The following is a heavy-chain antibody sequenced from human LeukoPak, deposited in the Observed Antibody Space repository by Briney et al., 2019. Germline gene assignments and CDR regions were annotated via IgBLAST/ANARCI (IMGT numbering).Heavy chain of an antibody. V-gene: IGHV1-18*01. J-gene: IGHJ4*02. CDR1: GYTFTSYG. CDR2: ISAYNGNT. Sequence: GASVKVYCRASGYTFTSYGISWVRQAPGQGLEWMGWISAYNGNTNYAQKLQGRVTMTTDTSTSTAYMELRSLRSDDTAVYYCARDRGYYYGSGSYLFDYWGQGTLVTVSS. D-gene: IGHD3-10*01. CDR3: ARDRGYYYGSGSYLFDY.